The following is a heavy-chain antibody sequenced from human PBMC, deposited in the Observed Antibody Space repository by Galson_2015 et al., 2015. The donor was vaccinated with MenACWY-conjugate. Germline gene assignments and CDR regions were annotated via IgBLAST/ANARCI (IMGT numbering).Heavy chain of an antibody. Sequence: SLRLSCAASGFTFSSYAMTWVRRAPGKGLEWVSTISDSGRFTYYADSVKGRFTISRDNSKNALFLQMNNVRADDTASYYCAKDLVKNYEMLTGYYSDWGQGTLVTVSS. CDR3: AKDLVKNYEMLTGYYSD. D-gene: IGHD3-9*01. V-gene: IGHV3-23*01. CDR1: GFTFSSYA. J-gene: IGHJ4*02. CDR2: ISDSGRFT.